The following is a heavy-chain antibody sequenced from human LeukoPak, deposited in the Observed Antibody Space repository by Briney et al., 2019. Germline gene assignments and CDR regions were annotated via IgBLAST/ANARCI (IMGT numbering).Heavy chain of an antibody. J-gene: IGHJ4*02. V-gene: IGHV1-2*02. CDR2: INPNSGGT. CDR3: ARGLYYYGSGSYRY. D-gene: IGHD3-10*01. Sequence: APVKVSCKASGYTFTGYYMHWVRQAPGQGLEWMGWINPNSGGTNYAQKFQGRVTMTRDTSISTAYMELSRLRSDDTAVYYCARGLYYYGSGSYRYWGQGTLVTVSS. CDR1: GYTFTGYY.